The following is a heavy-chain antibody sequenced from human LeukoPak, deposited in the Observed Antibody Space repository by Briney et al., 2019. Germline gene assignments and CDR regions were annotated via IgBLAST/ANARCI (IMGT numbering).Heavy chain of an antibody. J-gene: IGHJ2*01. CDR1: GGSISSYY. CDR2: IYYSGST. D-gene: IGHD6-13*01. Sequence: PSETLSLTCTVPGGSISSYYWSWIRQPPRKGLEWIGYIYYSGSTNSNPSLKSRVTISVDTSKNQFSLKLSSVTAADTAVYYCASRPPGIAAAGTSWYFDLWGRGTLVTVSS. V-gene: IGHV4-59*12. CDR3: ASRPPGIAAAGTSWYFDL.